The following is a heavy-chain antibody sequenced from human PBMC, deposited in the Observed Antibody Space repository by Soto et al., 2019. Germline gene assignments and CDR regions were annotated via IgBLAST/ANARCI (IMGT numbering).Heavy chain of an antibody. CDR2: IRSKANSYAT. CDR1: GFTFSGSA. V-gene: IGHV3-73*01. Sequence: GGSLRLSCAASGFTFSGSAMHWVRQASGKGLEWVGRIRSKANSYATAYAASVKGRFTISRDDSKNTAYLQMNSLKTEDTAVYYCTRLISYYDSSGPDYYYGMDVWGQGTTVTVSS. D-gene: IGHD3-22*01. CDR3: TRLISYYDSSGPDYYYGMDV. J-gene: IGHJ6*02.